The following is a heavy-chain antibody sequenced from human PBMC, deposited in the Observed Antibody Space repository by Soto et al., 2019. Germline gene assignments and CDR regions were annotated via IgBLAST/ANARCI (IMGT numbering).Heavy chain of an antibody. CDR2: INPNSGGA. Sequence: GASVKVSCKTSGYTFTAYHIHWVRQAPGQGLEWMGWINPNSGGANYAQKFEGRVTMTRDKSISTVYMELSRLGSDDTALYYCVRDYSGHGMDVWGQGTTVTVSS. D-gene: IGHD1-26*01. CDR1: GYTFTAYH. J-gene: IGHJ6*02. V-gene: IGHV1-2*02. CDR3: VRDYSGHGMDV.